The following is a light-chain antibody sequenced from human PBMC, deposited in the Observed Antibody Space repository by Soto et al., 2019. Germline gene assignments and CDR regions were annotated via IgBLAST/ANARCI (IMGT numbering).Light chain of an antibody. V-gene: IGKV3-15*01. CDR3: QQYNSWTWT. CDR2: GAS. CDR1: QSVSSSY. Sequence: EIVLTQSPGTLSLSPGERATLSCRASQSVSSSYLAWYQQKPGQAPRLLIYGASTGATGIPAKFSGSGSGTEFTLTISSLQSEDSATYYCQQYNSWTWTFGQGTKVDI. J-gene: IGKJ1*01.